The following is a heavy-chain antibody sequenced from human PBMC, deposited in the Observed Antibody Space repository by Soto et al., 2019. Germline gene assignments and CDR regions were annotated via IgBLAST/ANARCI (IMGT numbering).Heavy chain of an antibody. CDR3: AKVGGLYDFWSGPLHFDL. CDR1: GFIFDDFA. Sequence: EAQLVESGGGLVQPGRSLRLSYAGSGFIFDDFAIHWVRQAPGKGLEWVSGISWNSDSIGYADSVKGRFTISRDNAKNALYLQMNSLRVEDTAFYYCAKVGGLYDFWSGPLHFDLWGQGTLVTVSS. V-gene: IGHV3-9*01. D-gene: IGHD3-3*01. CDR2: ISWNSDSI. J-gene: IGHJ4*02.